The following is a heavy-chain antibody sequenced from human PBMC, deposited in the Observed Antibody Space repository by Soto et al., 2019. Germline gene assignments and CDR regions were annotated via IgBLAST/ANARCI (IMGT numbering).Heavy chain of an antibody. CDR3: AKAVGSYGNFDY. CDR1: GFTVDDYD. V-gene: IGHV3-9*01. D-gene: IGHD5-18*01. CDR2: ISWDSGSI. Sequence: EVQRVESGGGLVQPGRSLRLSCAASGFTVDDYDMHWVRQAPGKGLEWVSRISWDSGSIGYADSVKGRFTISRDNAKNSLYLQMNSLRAEDTALYYCAKAVGSYGNFDYWGQGTLVTVSS. J-gene: IGHJ4*02.